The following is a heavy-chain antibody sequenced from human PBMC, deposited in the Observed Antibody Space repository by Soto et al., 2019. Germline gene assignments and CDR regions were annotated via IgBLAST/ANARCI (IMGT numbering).Heavy chain of an antibody. CDR3: ARGRFDCSSTSCYTYYYYGMDV. J-gene: IGHJ6*02. D-gene: IGHD2-2*02. CDR2: INHSGST. V-gene: IGHV4-34*01. CDR1: GGSFSGYY. Sequence: QVQLQQWGAGLLKPSETLSLTCAVYGGSFSGYYWSWIRQPPGKGLEWIAEINHSGSTNYNPSLKSRVTISVDTSKNQFSLKLSSVTAADTAVYYCARGRFDCSSTSCYTYYYYGMDVWGQGTTVTVSS.